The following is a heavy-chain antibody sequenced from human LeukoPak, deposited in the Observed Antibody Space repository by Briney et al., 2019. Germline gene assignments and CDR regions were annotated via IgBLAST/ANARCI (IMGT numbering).Heavy chain of an antibody. Sequence: GGSLKLSCAASGFPFNTYWMSWVRQAPGKGLEWVANIKQDGSEKYFVDSVKGRFTVPRDNAKNSLFLQMNSLRAEDTAVYYCASASYCGGNCYSFDYWGQGTLVTVSS. J-gene: IGHJ4*02. CDR2: IKQDGSEK. D-gene: IGHD2-21*02. CDR1: GFPFNTYW. CDR3: ASASYCGGNCYSFDY. V-gene: IGHV3-7*01.